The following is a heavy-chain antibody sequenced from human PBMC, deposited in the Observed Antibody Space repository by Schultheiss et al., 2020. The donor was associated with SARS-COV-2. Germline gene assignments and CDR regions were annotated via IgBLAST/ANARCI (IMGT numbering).Heavy chain of an antibody. CDR1: GGFAGTISAYY. J-gene: IGHJ4*02. CDR2: THFSGST. D-gene: IGHD3-22*01. Sequence: SETLSLTCTVSGGFAGTISAYYWTWMRQPPGKGLEWIGDTHFSGSTNYNPSLKSRVSVSLDKPKNQFSLRLTSVTAADTAVYYCARGDSSGYYFGFMNYWGQGTLVTVSS. CDR3: ARGDSSGYYFGFMNY. V-gene: IGHV4-61*08.